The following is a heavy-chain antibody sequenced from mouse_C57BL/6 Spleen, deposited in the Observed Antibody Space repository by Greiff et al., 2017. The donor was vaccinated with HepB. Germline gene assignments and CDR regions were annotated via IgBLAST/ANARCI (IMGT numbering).Heavy chain of an antibody. CDR2: ISYDGSN. Sequence: DVQLQESGPGLVKPSQSLSLTCSVTGYSITSGYYWNWIRQFPGNKLEWMGYISYDGSNNYNPSLKNRISITRDTSKNQFFLKLNSVTTEDTATYYCARRGYVPWFAYWGQGTLVTVSA. CDR1: GYSITSGYY. V-gene: IGHV3-6*01. D-gene: IGHD2-2*01. J-gene: IGHJ3*01. CDR3: ARRGYVPWFAY.